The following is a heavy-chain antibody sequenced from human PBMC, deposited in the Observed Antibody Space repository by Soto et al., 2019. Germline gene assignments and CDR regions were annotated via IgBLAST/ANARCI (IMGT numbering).Heavy chain of an antibody. Sequence: SSVKVSCMASGGTLSRYAISWVRPAPGQGLAWMGVIITIYGTANYTQKYQGRVTITADVSTSTAYMELSSRRSEDTAVYYCVSVGSSSPTLYYYCYGMDVWGQGTTVTVSS. V-gene: IGHV1-69*13. J-gene: IGHJ6*02. CDR2: IITIYGTA. D-gene: IGHD6-6*01. CDR1: GGTLSRYA. CDR3: VSVGSSSPTLYYYCYGMDV.